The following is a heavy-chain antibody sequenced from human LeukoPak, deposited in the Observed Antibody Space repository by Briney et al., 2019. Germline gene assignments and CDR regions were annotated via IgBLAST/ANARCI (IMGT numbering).Heavy chain of an antibody. CDR2: INHSGST. Sequence: SETLSLTCAVYGGSFSGYYWSWIRQPPGKGLEWIGEINHSGSTNYNPSLKSRVTISVDTSRNQFSLKLSSVTAADTAVYYCARGSPSRYCSGGSCYSYAFDIWGQGTMVTVSS. J-gene: IGHJ3*02. D-gene: IGHD2-15*01. V-gene: IGHV4-34*01. CDR3: ARGSPSRYCSGGSCYSYAFDI. CDR1: GGSFSGYY.